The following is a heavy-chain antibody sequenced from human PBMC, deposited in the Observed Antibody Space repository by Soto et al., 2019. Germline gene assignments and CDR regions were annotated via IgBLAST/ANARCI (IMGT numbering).Heavy chain of an antibody. CDR1: GYTFTSFY. Sequence: QVQLVQSGAEVKNPGASVKVSCKASGYTFTSFYIHWVRQAPGQGLEWMSIINPNGGSTNYAQNLQGRVTLPRDTSTNTVYMELRRLSSEDTAGYYRARGLTSGDYWGQGTLVTVSS. J-gene: IGHJ4*02. CDR2: INPNGGST. CDR3: ARGLTSGDY. V-gene: IGHV1-46*01.